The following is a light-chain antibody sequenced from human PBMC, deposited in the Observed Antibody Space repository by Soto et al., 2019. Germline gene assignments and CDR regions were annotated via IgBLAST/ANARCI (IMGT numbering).Light chain of an antibody. Sequence: ETVLTQSPATLSLSPGERATLSCRASQSVSVYLAWYQQKPGQAPRLLIYDASNRATGIPARFSGSGSGTDFTLTISSLEPEDFGISYCQQRQHWPPITFGQGTRLEMK. J-gene: IGKJ5*01. CDR2: DAS. V-gene: IGKV3-11*01. CDR3: QQRQHWPPIT. CDR1: QSVSVY.